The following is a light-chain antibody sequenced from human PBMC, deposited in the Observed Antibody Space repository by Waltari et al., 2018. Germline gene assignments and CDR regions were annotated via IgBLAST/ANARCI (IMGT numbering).Light chain of an antibody. J-gene: IGLJ1*01. CDR3: SSYTSSSTSYV. V-gene: IGLV2-14*01. Sequence: QSALTQPASVSGSPGQSTTISCPGTSSDVGGYNHAAWYQQHPGKAPKLMIYDVSSRPSGVSNRFSGSKSGNTASLTISGLQAEDEADYYCSSYTSSSTSYVFGTGTKVTVL. CDR1: SSDVGGYNH. CDR2: DVS.